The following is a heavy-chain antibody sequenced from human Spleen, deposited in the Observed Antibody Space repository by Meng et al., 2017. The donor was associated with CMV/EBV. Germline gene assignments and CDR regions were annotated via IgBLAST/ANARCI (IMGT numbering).Heavy chain of an antibody. Sequence: GSLRLSCTVSGGSISSSSYYWGWIRQPPGKGLEWIGSIYYSGSTYYNPSLKSRVTISVDTSKNQFSLKLSSVTAADTAVYYCARGLCSSTSCYAYYYGMDVWGQGTTVTVSS. CDR2: IYYSGST. J-gene: IGHJ6*02. D-gene: IGHD2-2*01. CDR1: GGSISSSSYY. CDR3: ARGLCSSTSCYAYYYGMDV. V-gene: IGHV4-39*01.